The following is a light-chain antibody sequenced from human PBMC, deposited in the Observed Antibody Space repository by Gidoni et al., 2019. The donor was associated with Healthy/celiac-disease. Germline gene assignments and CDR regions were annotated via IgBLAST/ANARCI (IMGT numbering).Light chain of an antibody. CDR2: DAS. Sequence: DMQMTQAPSSLSAAVGDRVTITCQASQDISHYLNWYQQKPGKAPKLLIYDASNLETGVPSRFSGSGSGTDFTFTISSLQPEDIATYYCQQYDNLPITFGQGTRLEIK. J-gene: IGKJ5*01. CDR1: QDISHY. V-gene: IGKV1-33*01. CDR3: QQYDNLPIT.